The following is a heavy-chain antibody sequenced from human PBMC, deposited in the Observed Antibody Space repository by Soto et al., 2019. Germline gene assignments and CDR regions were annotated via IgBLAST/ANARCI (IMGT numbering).Heavy chain of an antibody. CDR1: GFTFDDYA. CDR2: ISYDGSNK. Sequence: GGSLRLSCAASGFTFDDYAMHWVRQAPGKGLEWVAVISYDGSNKYYADSVKGRFTISRDNSKNTLYLQMNSLRAEDTAVYYCAKEALPLRFLEWLLDYWGQGTLVTVSS. J-gene: IGHJ4*02. D-gene: IGHD3-3*01. CDR3: AKEALPLRFLEWLLDY. V-gene: IGHV3-30*18.